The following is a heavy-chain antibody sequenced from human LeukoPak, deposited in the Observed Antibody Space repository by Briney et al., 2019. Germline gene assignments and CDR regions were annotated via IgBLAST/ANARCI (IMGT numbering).Heavy chain of an antibody. CDR1: GFTFSNAW. J-gene: IGHJ4*02. CDR3: TTGDSGYDYYFDY. V-gene: IGHV3-15*01. CDR2: IKSKIDGGTT. D-gene: IGHD5-12*01. Sequence: PGGSLRLSCAASGFTFSNAWMSWVRQAPGKGLEWVGRIKSKIDGGTTNYAAPVKGRFTISRDDSKNTLYLQMNSLKTEDTAVYYCTTGDSGYDYYFDYWGQGTLVTVSS.